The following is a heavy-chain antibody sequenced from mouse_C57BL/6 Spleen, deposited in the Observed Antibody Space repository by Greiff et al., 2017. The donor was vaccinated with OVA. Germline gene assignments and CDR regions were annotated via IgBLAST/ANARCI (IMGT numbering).Heavy chain of an antibody. CDR2: IWSGGST. V-gene: IGHV2-2*01. J-gene: IGHJ4*01. CDR3: AQGDYGNYYAMDY. Sequence: VKLMESGPGLVQPSQSLSITCTVSGFSLTSYGVHWVRQSPGKGLEWLGVIWSGGSTDYNAAFISRLSISKDNSKSQVFFKMNSLQADDTAIYYCAQGDYGNYYAMDYWGQGTSVTVSS. CDR1: GFSLTSYG. D-gene: IGHD2-1*01.